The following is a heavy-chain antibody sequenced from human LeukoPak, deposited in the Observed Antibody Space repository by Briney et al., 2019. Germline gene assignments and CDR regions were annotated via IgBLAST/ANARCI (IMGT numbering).Heavy chain of an antibody. Sequence: SETLSLTCTVSGGSISSGSYYWSWIRQPAGKGLEWIGRIYTSGSTNYNPSLKSRVTISVDTSKNQFSLKLSSVTAADTAVYYCARGDCSGGSCYSSYYYMDVWGKGTTVTVSS. D-gene: IGHD2-15*01. J-gene: IGHJ6*03. CDR1: GGSISSGSYY. V-gene: IGHV4-61*02. CDR2: IYTSGST. CDR3: ARGDCSGGSCYSSYYYMDV.